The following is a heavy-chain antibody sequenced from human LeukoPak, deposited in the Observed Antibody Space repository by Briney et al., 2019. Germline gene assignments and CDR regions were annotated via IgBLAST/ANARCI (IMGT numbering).Heavy chain of an antibody. D-gene: IGHD3-3*01. V-gene: IGHV3-23*01. J-gene: IGHJ4*02. CDR3: AKNTILDSRSY. CDR1: VFAFSSYA. Sequence: GGSLRLSCEASVFAFSSYAMSCVPQAPGKGLECVSAIISSGAGTYYADSVKGRFTISRDNSKNTLYLQMNSLRAQDTAVYYCAKNTILDSRSYWGQGNLVTVSS. CDR2: IISSGAGT.